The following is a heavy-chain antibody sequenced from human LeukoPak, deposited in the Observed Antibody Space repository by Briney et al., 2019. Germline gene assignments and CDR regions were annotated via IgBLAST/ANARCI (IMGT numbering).Heavy chain of an antibody. CDR3: AKGRRIAVGYDAFDI. D-gene: IGHD6-19*01. Sequence: PGGSLRLSCAASGFTFSSYGMHWVRQAPGKGLEWVAFIRYDGSNKYYADSVKGRFTISRDNSKNTLYLQMNSLRAEDTAVYYCAKGRRIAVGYDAFDIWGQGTMVTVSS. V-gene: IGHV3-30*02. CDR1: GFTFSSYG. J-gene: IGHJ3*02. CDR2: IRYDGSNK.